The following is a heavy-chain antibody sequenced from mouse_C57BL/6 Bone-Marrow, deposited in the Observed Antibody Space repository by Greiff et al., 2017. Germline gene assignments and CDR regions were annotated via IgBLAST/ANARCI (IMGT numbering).Heavy chain of an antibody. CDR1: GYTFTSYW. J-gene: IGHJ1*03. D-gene: IGHD1-1*01. V-gene: IGHV1-74*01. CDR3: AIGNYYGSSYGYWYFDV. CDR2: IHPSDSDT. Sequence: VQLQQPGAELVKPGASVKVSCKASGYTFTSYWMHWVKQRPGQGLEWIGRIHPSDSDTNYNQKFKGKATLTVDKSSSTAYMQLSSLTSEDSAVYYCAIGNYYGSSYGYWYFDVWCTGTTVTVSS.